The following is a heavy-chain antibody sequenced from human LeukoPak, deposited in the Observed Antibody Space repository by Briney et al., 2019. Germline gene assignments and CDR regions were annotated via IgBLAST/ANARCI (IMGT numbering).Heavy chain of an antibody. V-gene: IGHV1-46*01. CDR1: GYTFTSYY. CDR3: ARDGGSYDPALRYFDL. J-gene: IGHJ2*01. Sequence: ASVKVSCKASGYTFTSYYMHWVRQAPGQGLEWMGIINPSGGSTSYAQKFQGRVTMTRDTSTSTVYMELSSLRSEDTAVYYCARDGGSYDPALRYFDLWGRGTLVTVSS. D-gene: IGHD1-26*01. CDR2: INPSGGST.